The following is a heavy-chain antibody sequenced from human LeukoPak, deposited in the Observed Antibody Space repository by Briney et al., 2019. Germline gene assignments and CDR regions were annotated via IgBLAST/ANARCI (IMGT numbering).Heavy chain of an antibody. V-gene: IGHV4-59*01. Sequence: SETLSLTCTVSGGSISIYYWSWIRQPPGKGLEWIGYVSHSGSTNYNPSLKSRVTISVDTSKKQFSLKVSSVTAADTAVYYCARLAYDFWGGPTFVDYWGQGTLVTVSS. CDR2: VSHSGST. J-gene: IGHJ4*02. CDR3: ARLAYDFWGGPTFVDY. D-gene: IGHD3-3*01. CDR1: GGSISIYY.